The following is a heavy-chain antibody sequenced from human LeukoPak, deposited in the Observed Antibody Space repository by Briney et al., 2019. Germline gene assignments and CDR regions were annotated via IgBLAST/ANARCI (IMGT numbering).Heavy chain of an antibody. V-gene: IGHV3-23*01. D-gene: IGHD3-10*01. J-gene: IGHJ4*02. CDR1: GFSFSNYA. CDR3: ARDRYYYGSGSYDY. Sequence: GGSLRLSCVPSGFSFSNYAMSWVRQAPGKGLEWVSSISGSGGSTHYVDSVKGRFTISRDNAKNSLYLQMNTLRAEDTAVYYCARDRYYYGSGSYDYWGQGTLVTVSS. CDR2: ISGSGGST.